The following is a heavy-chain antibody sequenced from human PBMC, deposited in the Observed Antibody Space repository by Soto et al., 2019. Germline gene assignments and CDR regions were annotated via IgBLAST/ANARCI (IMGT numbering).Heavy chain of an antibody. D-gene: IGHD6-13*01. CDR2: ISAYNGNT. V-gene: IGHV1-18*01. Sequence: QVQLVQSGAEVKKPGASVKVSCKASGYTFTSYGISWVRQAPGQGLEWMGWISAYNGNTNYAQKLQGRVTMTTDTSTSADYMELRSLRSDDTAVYYCARVGSSSWVGNYYFDYWGQGTLVTVSS. CDR1: GYTFTSYG. J-gene: IGHJ4*02. CDR3: ARVGSSSWVGNYYFDY.